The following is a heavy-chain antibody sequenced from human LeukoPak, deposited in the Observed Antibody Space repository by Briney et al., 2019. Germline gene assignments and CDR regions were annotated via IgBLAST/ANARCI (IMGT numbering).Heavy chain of an antibody. CDR1: GYTFTGYY. CDR3: ATRGGATGDLDYYYYYGMDV. CDR2: INPNSGGT. D-gene: IGHD7-27*01. Sequence: GASVKVSCTASGYTFTGYYMHWVRQAPGQGLEWMGWINPNSGGTNYAQKFQGRVTMTRDTSISTAYMELSRLRSDDTAVYYCATRGGATGDLDYYYYYGMDVWGQGTTVTVSS. J-gene: IGHJ6*02. V-gene: IGHV1-2*02.